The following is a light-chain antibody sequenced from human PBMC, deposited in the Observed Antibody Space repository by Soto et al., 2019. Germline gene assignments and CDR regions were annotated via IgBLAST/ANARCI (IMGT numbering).Light chain of an antibody. V-gene: IGKV3-20*01. Sequence: EVMLSLSLGTLSLYPGERATLSCRAGQSIRRSFLSWYHQKRGQAPRLLMFGASSRATGIPDRFSGGGSGTDFTLTIYSMEPEAFAGYYCQQSGYSPISFGHGRR. J-gene: IGKJ5*01. CDR2: GAS. CDR3: QQSGYSPIS. CDR1: QSIRRSF.